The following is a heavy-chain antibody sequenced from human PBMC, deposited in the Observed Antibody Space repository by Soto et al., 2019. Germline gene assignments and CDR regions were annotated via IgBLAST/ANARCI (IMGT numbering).Heavy chain of an antibody. J-gene: IGHJ4*02. CDR2: ISYDGSNK. V-gene: IGHV3-30-3*01. CDR1: GVTFSSYA. CDR3: ARDSGDIVLVPTKYYFDD. Sequence: GGSLRLSCAASGVTFSSYAMHWVRQAPGKGLEWVAVISYDGSNKYYADSVKGRFTISRDNSKNTLYLQMNSLRAEDTAVYYCARDSGDIVLVPTKYYFDDWGQGTLVTVAS. D-gene: IGHD2-2*01.